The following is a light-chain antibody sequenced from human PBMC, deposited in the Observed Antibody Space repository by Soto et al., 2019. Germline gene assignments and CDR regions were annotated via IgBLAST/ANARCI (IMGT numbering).Light chain of an antibody. J-gene: IGKJ2*01. V-gene: IGKV1-33*01. CDR3: QQYDHLPPYT. Sequence: DIQMTQSPSSLSASVGDRVTITCQASQDISNYLNWYQQKPGKAPKLLIYDASNLETGVPSRFSGSGSGTDFTFTISSLQPEDIATYYCQQYDHLPPYTFGQGTKLEIK. CDR2: DAS. CDR1: QDISNY.